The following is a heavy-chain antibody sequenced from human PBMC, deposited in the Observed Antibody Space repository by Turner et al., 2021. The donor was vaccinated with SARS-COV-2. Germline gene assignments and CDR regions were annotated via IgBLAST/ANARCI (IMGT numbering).Heavy chain of an antibody. J-gene: IGHJ5*02. V-gene: IGHV1-24*01. Sequence: QVQLVQSGAEVKKPGASVKVSCKISGYTLTEFSMYWVRQAPGKGLEWMGGFDPEDGETIYAQNFQGRVTMTEDTSTDTAYMELSSLRSEDTAVYCCATGYQLRVNWFDPWGQGTLVTVSS. CDR3: ATGYQLRVNWFDP. CDR1: GYTLTEFS. D-gene: IGHD2-2*01. CDR2: FDPEDGET.